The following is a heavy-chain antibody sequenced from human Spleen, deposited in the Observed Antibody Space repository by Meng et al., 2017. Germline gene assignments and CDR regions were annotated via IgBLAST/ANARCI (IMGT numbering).Heavy chain of an antibody. CDR2: IRVGNDET. J-gene: IGHJ4*02. CDR1: GYTFTNYV. D-gene: IGHD3-10*01. CDR3: ARDLNGDRGIYFDY. V-gene: IGHV1-3*01. Sequence: QVQLVQSGAEGKKPGAAAKVSGKTSGYTFTNYVIHWVRQAPGQRLEWMGWIRVGNDETHYSQKFQGRVTISRDTSASTAYMELSSLRSEDTAIYYCARDLNGDRGIYFDYWGQGTLVTVSS.